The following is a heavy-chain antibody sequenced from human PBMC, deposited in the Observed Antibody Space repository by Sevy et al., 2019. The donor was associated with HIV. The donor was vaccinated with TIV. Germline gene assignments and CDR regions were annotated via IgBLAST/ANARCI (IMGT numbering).Heavy chain of an antibody. CDR2: INQDGSVK. J-gene: IGHJ4*02. CDR1: GFSLNNYW. V-gene: IGHV3-7*01. Sequence: GESLKISCVASGFSLNNYWMNWVRQAPGKGLEWVANINQDGSVKYYVASVRGRFTISRDNARNLVFLQMSSLRVDDSALYYCVRAIAKDGSFWGQGTLVTVSS. CDR3: VRAIAKDGSF. D-gene: IGHD6-13*01.